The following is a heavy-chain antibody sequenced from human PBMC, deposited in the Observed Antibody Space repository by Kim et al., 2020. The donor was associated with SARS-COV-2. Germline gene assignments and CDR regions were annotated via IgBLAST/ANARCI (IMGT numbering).Heavy chain of an antibody. D-gene: IGHD3-9*01. Sequence: GGSLRLSCAASGFTFSNHWVQWVRQIPGKGLVWVSRINSDGSSATYADSVKGRFTISRDNAKNTLYLQMNSLRVEDTAVYYCARDWEASIVTGSYTYYYYYMDVWGKGTTFTVSS. CDR1: GFTFSNHW. V-gene: IGHV3-74*01. CDR3: ARDWEASIVTGSYTYYYYYMDV. CDR2: INSDGSSA. J-gene: IGHJ6*03.